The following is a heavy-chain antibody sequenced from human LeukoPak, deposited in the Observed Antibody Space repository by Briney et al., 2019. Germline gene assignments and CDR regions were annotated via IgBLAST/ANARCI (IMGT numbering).Heavy chain of an antibody. V-gene: IGHV4-59*02. J-gene: IGHJ4*02. CDR3: ARHHSGWHFDS. D-gene: IGHD6-19*01. CDR1: GDFVGSYY. Sequence: PSETLSLTCSVSGDFVGSYYWSWVRQPPGKGLQWIGCMYYTGETHYNPSLQSRVSMSIDTSKNQFSLKVYSLSAADTAVCYCARHHSGWHFDSWGQGIPVTVSS. CDR2: MYYTGET.